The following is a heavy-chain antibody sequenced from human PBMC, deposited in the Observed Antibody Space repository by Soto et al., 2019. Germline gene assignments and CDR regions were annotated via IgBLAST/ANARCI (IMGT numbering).Heavy chain of an antibody. CDR2: INHSGST. V-gene: IGHV4-34*01. CDR3: ARGRRTYYYGSGPQLRQIYYYGMDV. Sequence: SETLSLTCAVYGGSFSGYYWSWIRQPPGKGLEWIGEINHSGSTNYNPSLKSRVTISVDTSKNQFSLKLSSVTAADTAVYYCARGRRTYYYGSGPQLRQIYYYGMDVWGQGTTVTVS. CDR1: GGSFSGYY. J-gene: IGHJ6*02. D-gene: IGHD3-10*01.